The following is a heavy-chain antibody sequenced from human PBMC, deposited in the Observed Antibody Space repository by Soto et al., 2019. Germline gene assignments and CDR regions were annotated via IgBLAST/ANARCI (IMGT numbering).Heavy chain of an antibody. J-gene: IGHJ1*01. Sequence: GGSLRLSCAASGFTFSSYAMSWVRQAPGKGLEWVSAISGSGGSTYYADSVKGRFTISRDNSKNTLYLQMNSLRAEDTAVYYCAKERGRSIVGATTWHFQHWGQGTLVTVSS. V-gene: IGHV3-23*01. CDR2: ISGSGGST. D-gene: IGHD1-26*01. CDR1: GFTFSSYA. CDR3: AKERGRSIVGATTWHFQH.